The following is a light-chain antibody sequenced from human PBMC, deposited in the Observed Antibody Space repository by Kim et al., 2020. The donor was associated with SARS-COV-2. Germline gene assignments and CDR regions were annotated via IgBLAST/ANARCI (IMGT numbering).Light chain of an antibody. J-gene: IGKJ4*01. CDR1: QSVSSSY. V-gene: IGKV3-20*01. CDR3: KKYTSSPLT. Sequence: EIVLTQSPGTLSLSPGERATFSCRASQSVSSSYLVWYQQKPGQAPRLLIYETSSRATGIPDRFSGSGSGTDFTLTISRLEPEDSAVYYCKKYTSSPLTFGGGTKVDIK. CDR2: ETS.